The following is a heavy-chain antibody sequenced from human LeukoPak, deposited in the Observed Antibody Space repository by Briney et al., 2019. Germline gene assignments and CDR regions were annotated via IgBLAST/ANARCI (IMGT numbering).Heavy chain of an antibody. V-gene: IGHV3-9*03. CDR1: GFTFDDYA. Sequence: GGSLRLSCAASGFTFDDYAMHWVRQAPGKGLEWVSGISWNSGSIGYADSVKGRFTISRDNAKNSLYLQMNSLRAEDMALYYCAKVGYCSSTSCSDASDIWGQGTMVTVSS. D-gene: IGHD2-2*01. CDR3: AKVGYCSSTSCSDASDI. J-gene: IGHJ3*02. CDR2: ISWNSGSI.